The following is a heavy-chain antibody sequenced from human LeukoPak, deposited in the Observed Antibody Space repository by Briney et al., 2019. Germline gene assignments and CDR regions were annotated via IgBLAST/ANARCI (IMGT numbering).Heavy chain of an antibody. D-gene: IGHD3-9*01. CDR1: GFTLSTYA. CDR2: IGAIVGST. V-gene: IGHV3-23*01. Sequence: GGSLRPSCAASGFTLSTYAMTGVGQAPGKGLGWVSAIGAIVGSTYYADSVKGRFTISRDNSKNTLYLQMNSLRAEDTAVYCCARDLYYDILTGYYSPGYFVYGGQGTLVSVST. J-gene: IGHJ4*02. CDR3: ARDLYYDILTGYYSPGYFVY.